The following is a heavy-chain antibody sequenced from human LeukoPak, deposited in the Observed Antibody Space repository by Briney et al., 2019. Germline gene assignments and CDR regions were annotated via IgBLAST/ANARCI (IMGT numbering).Heavy chain of an antibody. J-gene: IGHJ4*02. Sequence: SETLSLTCTVSGGSITSADDFWSWVRQPPGKGLEWIGYIYYSGSTNYNPSLKSRVTISVDTSKNQFSLKLSSVTAADTAVYYCAREPRGRDGYNVFDYWGQGTLVTVSS. CDR1: GGSITSADDF. V-gene: IGHV4-61*08. CDR3: AREPRGRDGYNVFDY. D-gene: IGHD5-24*01. CDR2: IYYSGST.